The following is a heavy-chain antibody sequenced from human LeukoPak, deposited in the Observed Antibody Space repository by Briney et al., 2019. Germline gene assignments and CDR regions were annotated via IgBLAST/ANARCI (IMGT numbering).Heavy chain of an antibody. CDR3: ARADGYDIWTGYRGWFDP. D-gene: IGHD3-9*01. CDR2: IFPIFGTS. Sequence: SVKVSGKASGDTLSSHAISWVRQAPGQGLEWMGGIFPIFGTSNYAQRFQGRVTITADESTSTAYMELSSLRSEDTAVYYCARADGYDIWTGYRGWFDPWGQGTLVTVSS. J-gene: IGHJ5*02. CDR1: GDTLSSHA. V-gene: IGHV1-69*01.